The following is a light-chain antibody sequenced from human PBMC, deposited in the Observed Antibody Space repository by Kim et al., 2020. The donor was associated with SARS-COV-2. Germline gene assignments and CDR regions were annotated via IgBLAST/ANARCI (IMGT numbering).Light chain of an antibody. Sequence: LGRTGRITCQGDSRRSYYASWYQQKPGQAPVLVIYGKNNRPSGIPDRFSGSSSGNTASLTITGAQAEDEADYYCNSRDSSGNHLGVFGGGTQLTVL. CDR1: SRRSYY. V-gene: IGLV3-19*01. CDR3: NSRDSSGNHLGV. J-gene: IGLJ3*02. CDR2: GKN.